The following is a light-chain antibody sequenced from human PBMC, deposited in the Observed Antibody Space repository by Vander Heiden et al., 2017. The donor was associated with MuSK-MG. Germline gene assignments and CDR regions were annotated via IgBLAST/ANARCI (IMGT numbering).Light chain of an antibody. CDR3: QQRTNWPPAPT. J-gene: IGKJ4*01. Sequence: EIVLTQSPATLSLSPGERATLSCRASQSVSNYLAWYQQKPGQAPRLLIYDVSVRATGTPTRFSGSGSATDFTLTISSLEPEDFAVYYCQQRTNWPPAPTFGGGTKVEIK. V-gene: IGKV3-11*01. CDR2: DVS. CDR1: QSVSNY.